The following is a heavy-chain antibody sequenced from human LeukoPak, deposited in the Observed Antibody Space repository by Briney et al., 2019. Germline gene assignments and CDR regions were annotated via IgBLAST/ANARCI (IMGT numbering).Heavy chain of an antibody. CDR2: IYYSGTT. J-gene: IGHJ3*01. V-gene: IGHV4-59*05. Sequence: SETLSLTCTVSGGSISTYYWSWIRQPPGKGLEWIGSIYYSGTTYYNPSLKSRVTISVDTSKNQFSLKLTSVTAADTAVYYCARHWYGGAFDVWGQGSMVTVSS. CDR3: ARHWYGGAFDV. D-gene: IGHD1-14*01. CDR1: GGSISTYY.